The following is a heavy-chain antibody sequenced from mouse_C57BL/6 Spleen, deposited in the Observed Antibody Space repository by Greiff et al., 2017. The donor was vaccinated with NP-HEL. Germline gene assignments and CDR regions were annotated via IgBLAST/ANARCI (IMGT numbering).Heavy chain of an antibody. Sequence: QVQLKQPGAELVKPGASVKLSCKASGYTFTSYWMHWVKQRPGRGLEWIGRIDPNSGGTKYNEKFKSKATLTVDKPSSTAYMQLSSLTSEDSAVYYCARSGDSYWYFDVWGTGTTVTVSS. D-gene: IGHD3-1*01. CDR3: ARSGDSYWYFDV. CDR1: GYTFTSYW. V-gene: IGHV1-72*01. CDR2: IDPNSGGT. J-gene: IGHJ1*03.